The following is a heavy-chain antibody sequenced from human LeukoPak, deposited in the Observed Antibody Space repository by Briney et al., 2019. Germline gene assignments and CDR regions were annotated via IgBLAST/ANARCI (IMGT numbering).Heavy chain of an antibody. CDR1: GFTFSSIW. CDR3: AKNGGPHGRDV. CDR2: IKHDGSET. Sequence: GGSLRLSCATSGFTFSSIWLSWVRQAPGKGLEWVANIKHDGSETNYVDSVKGRFTISRDNAKNSLHLQMNSLRVEDTAVYYCAKNGGPHGRDVCGQGTTVTVSS. J-gene: IGHJ6*02. D-gene: IGHD3-16*01. V-gene: IGHV3-7*02.